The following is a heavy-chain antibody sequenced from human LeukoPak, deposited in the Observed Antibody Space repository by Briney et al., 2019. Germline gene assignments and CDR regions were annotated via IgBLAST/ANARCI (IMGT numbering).Heavy chain of an antibody. J-gene: IGHJ4*02. CDR2: INHSGST. CDR1: GVSFSAYY. V-gene: IGHV4-34*01. D-gene: IGHD4-17*01. Sequence: SETLSLICAVYGVSFSAYYWSWIRQPPGKGLDWIGEINHSGSTNYNPSLKSRVTISVDTSKNQFSLKLSSVTAADTAVYYCARISYGDYNFDYWGQGTLVTVSS. CDR3: ARISYGDYNFDY.